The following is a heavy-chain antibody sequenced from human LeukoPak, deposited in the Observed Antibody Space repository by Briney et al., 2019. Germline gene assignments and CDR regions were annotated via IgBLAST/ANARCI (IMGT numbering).Heavy chain of an antibody. CDR1: GYTFTGYY. CDR2: INPNSGGT. D-gene: IGHD6-13*01. V-gene: IGHV1-2*02. Sequence: GASVKVSCKAYGYTFTGYYIHWVRQAPGQGLEWMGWINPNSGGTNYAQKFQGRVTMTRDTSISTAYMELSRLRSDDTAVYYCARDWGASSSWYFDYWGQGTLVTVSS. J-gene: IGHJ4*02. CDR3: ARDWGASSSWYFDY.